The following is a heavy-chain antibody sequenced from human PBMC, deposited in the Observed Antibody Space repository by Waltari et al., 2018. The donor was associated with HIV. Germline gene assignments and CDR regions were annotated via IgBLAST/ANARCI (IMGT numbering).Heavy chain of an antibody. D-gene: IGHD4-17*01. CDR2: INNRGTT. J-gene: IGHJ4*02. CDR3: ARTDYGDHGEYFDY. V-gene: IGHV4-34*01. CDR1: GGSFSGYY. Sequence: QVQLQQWGAGLLKPSETLSLTCAVYGGSFSGYYWSWIRQPPGKGLEWIGEINNRGTTNYNPSRKSRVTISVDTSKNQFSLKLSSVTAADTAVYYCARTDYGDHGEYFDYWGQGTLVTVSS.